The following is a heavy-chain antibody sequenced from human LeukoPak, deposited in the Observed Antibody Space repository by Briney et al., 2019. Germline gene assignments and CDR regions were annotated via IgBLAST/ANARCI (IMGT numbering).Heavy chain of an antibody. CDR1: GGSISSYY. CDR3: ARDQNRAFDI. V-gene: IGHV4-59*01. J-gene: IGHJ3*02. Sequence: SETLSLTCTVSGGSISSYYWGWIRQPPGKGLEWIGYIFYSGSTNYNPSLKSRVTISVDTSKNQFSLKLSSVTAADTAVYYCARDQNRAFDIWGQGTMVTVSS. CDR2: IFYSGST.